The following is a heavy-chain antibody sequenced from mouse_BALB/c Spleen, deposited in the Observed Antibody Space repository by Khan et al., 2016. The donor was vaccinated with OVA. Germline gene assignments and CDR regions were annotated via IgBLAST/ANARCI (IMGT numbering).Heavy chain of an antibody. CDR1: GYTFTNYG. V-gene: IGHV9-3-1*01. CDR3: ARCSSRAMDY. Sequence: QIQLVQSGPELKKPGETVKISCKASGYTFTNYGMNWVKQAPGKGLKWMGWIYTYTGEPTYADDFKGRFAFSLASSASTAFLQINNLTNDDTATYFCARCSSRAMDYWGQGTSVTVSS. J-gene: IGHJ4*01. D-gene: IGHD1-1*01. CDR2: IYTYTGEP.